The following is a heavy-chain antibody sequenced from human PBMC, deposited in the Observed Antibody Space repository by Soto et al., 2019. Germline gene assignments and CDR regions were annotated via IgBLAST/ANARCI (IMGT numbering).Heavy chain of an antibody. CDR3: ARNLAAGDY. CDR1: GYTFTNSY. J-gene: IGHJ4*02. Sequence: QVQLVQSGAEVKKPGASVKVSCKASGYTFTNSYMHWVRQAPGQGLEWMALLNPNGGSTKYAQNFQGRVTVTRDTSTSTVYMELTSLTSEDTAVYYCARNLAAGDYWGQGTLVTVSS. V-gene: IGHV1-46*01. CDR2: LNPNGGST. D-gene: IGHD6-13*01.